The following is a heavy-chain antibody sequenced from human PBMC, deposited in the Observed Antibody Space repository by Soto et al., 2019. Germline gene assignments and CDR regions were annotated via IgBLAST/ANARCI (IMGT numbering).Heavy chain of an antibody. CDR1: GYTFTSYY. J-gene: IGHJ6*02. V-gene: IGHV1-46*03. Sequence: ASVKVSCKASGYTFTSYYMHWVRQAPGQGLEWMGIINPSGGSTSYAQKLQGRVTMTRDTSTSTVYMELSSLRSEDTAVYYCARDGRIAAADSLYYYYGMDVWGQGTTVTVSS. CDR2: INPSGGST. CDR3: ARDGRIAAADSLYYYYGMDV. D-gene: IGHD6-13*01.